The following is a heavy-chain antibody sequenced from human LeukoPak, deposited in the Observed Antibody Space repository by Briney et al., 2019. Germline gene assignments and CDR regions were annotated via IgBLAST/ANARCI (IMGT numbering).Heavy chain of an antibody. Sequence: ASVKVSCKPSGYAFTGYYMHWVRQAPGQGLEWMGWMNPNSGGTNYAQKLQGRVTMTRDTSISTAYMELSRLRSDDTAAYYCARGTTLTTLPYYYYFIDVWGKGTTVTISS. CDR2: MNPNSGGT. D-gene: IGHD4-17*01. CDR3: ARGTTLTTLPYYYYFIDV. CDR1: GYAFTGYY. V-gene: IGHV1-2*02. J-gene: IGHJ6*03.